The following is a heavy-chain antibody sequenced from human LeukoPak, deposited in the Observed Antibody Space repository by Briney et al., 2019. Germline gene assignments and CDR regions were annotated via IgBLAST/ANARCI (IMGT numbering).Heavy chain of an antibody. J-gene: IGHJ6*03. V-gene: IGHV3-30*04. CDR3: AREAYRGGTKYYYYYMDV. CDR2: ISYDGTYI. D-gene: IGHD1-26*01. Sequence: PGGSLRLSCAASEFTFDDYTMHWVRQAPGKGPEWVAVISYDGTYISNADSVKGRFTISRDTSKSTLSLQMNSLRAEDTAVYYCAREAYRGGTKYYYYYMDVWGKGTTVTVSS. CDR1: EFTFDDYT.